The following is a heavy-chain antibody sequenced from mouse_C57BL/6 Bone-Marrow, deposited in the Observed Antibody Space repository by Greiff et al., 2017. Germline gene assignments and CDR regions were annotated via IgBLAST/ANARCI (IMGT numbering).Heavy chain of an antibody. V-gene: IGHV14-4*01. CDR1: GFNIKDDY. J-gene: IGHJ4*01. CDR3: TSYYYGSSGMDY. D-gene: IGHD1-1*01. Sequence: EVQLMESGAELVRPGASVKLSCTASGFNIKDDYMHWVKQRPEQGLEWIGWIDPENGDTEYASKFQGKATITADNSSNTAYLQLSSLTSEDTAVYYCTSYYYGSSGMDYWGQGTSVTVSS. CDR2: IDPENGDT.